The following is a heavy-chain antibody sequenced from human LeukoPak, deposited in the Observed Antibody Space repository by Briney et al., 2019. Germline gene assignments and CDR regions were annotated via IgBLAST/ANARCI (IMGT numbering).Heavy chain of an antibody. D-gene: IGHD3-22*01. CDR1: GGDISNYY. V-gene: IGHV4-4*07. J-gene: IGHJ3*02. CDR2: IYGSGGT. Sequence: PSETLSLTCTVSGGDISNYYWSWIRHSAGKGLEWIGQIYGSGGTNYNPSLKSRVTLSADKSKNQISLTLSSVTAADTGVYYCARNRSNYYGEIPFHIWAQGTMVTVSS. CDR3: ARNRSNYYGEIPFHI.